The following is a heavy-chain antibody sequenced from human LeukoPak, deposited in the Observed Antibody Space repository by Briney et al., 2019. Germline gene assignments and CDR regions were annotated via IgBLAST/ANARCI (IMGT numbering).Heavy chain of an antibody. CDR2: INTYKGNT. CDR1: GYTFTDYG. CDR3: ARSLTGGMDCDY. J-gene: IGHJ4*02. V-gene: IGHV1-18*01. D-gene: IGHD6-13*01. Sequence: ASVKVSCKASGYTFTDYGIGWVRQAPGQGLEWMGWINTYKGNTNYAQKFQGRVTMTTDASTSIVYMELTSLQSDDTAVYYCARSLTGGMDCDYWGQGTLVTVSS.